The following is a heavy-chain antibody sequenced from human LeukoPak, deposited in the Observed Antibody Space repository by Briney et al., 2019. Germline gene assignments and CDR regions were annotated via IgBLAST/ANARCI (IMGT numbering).Heavy chain of an antibody. CDR3: ARHGLSGSYHEFDY. CDR2: IYYSGST. D-gene: IGHD1-26*01. J-gene: IGHJ4*02. Sequence: SETLSLTCTVSGGSISSYYWSWIRQPPGKGLEWIGYIYYSGSTNYNPSLKSRVTISVDTSKNQFSLKLSSVTAADTAVYYCARHGLSGSYHEFDYWGQGTLVTVSS. CDR1: GGSISSYY. V-gene: IGHV4-59*08.